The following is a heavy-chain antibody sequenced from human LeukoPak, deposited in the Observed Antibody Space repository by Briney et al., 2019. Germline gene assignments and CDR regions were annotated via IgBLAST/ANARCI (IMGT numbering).Heavy chain of an antibody. D-gene: IGHD5-12*01. Sequence: GASLKVSCKASGYTFTSYGISWVRQAPGQGLEWMGWISAYNGNTNYAQKLQGRVTMTTDTSTSTAYMELRSLRSDDTAVYYCARDGLVATPNGMDVWGQGTTVTVSS. J-gene: IGHJ6*02. CDR2: ISAYNGNT. V-gene: IGHV1-18*01. CDR3: ARDGLVATPNGMDV. CDR1: GYTFTSYG.